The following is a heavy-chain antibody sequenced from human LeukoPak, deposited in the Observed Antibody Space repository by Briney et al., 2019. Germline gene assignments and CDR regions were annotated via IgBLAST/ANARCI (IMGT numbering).Heavy chain of an antibody. CDR1: GGTFSSYA. V-gene: IGHV1-69*06. CDR2: IIPIFGTA. Sequence: ASVKVSCKASGGTFSSYAISWVRQAPGQGLEWMGGIIPIFGTANYAQKFQGRVTITADKSTSTAYMELSSLRSEDTAVYYCARGGGGYNWNPGWYNWLDPWGQGTLVTVSS. CDR3: ARGGGGYNWNPGWYNWLDP. J-gene: IGHJ5*02. D-gene: IGHD1-20*01.